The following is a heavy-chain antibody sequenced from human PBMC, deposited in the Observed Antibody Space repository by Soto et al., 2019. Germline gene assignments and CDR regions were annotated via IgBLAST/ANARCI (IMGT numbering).Heavy chain of an antibody. D-gene: IGHD6-19*01. CDR3: ARAAGPYYYGVDV. V-gene: IGHV4-30-4*01. J-gene: IGHJ6*02. CDR2: IYYSGST. CDR1: GGSIKNGDYY. Sequence: QVQLQESGPGLVKPSQTLYLTCTVSGGSIKNGDYYWSWIRQPPGKGLEWIGFIYYSGSTSYNPPLKSRVTLSVDTSYNQFSLMLNSVTAADTAVYYCARAAGPYYYGVDVWGQGTTVIVSS.